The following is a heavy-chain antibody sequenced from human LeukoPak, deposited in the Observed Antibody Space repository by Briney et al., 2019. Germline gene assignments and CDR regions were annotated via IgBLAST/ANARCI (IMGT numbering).Heavy chain of an antibody. D-gene: IGHD2/OR15-2a*01. CDR3: VSFYETY. CDR1: GNYW. J-gene: IGHJ4*02. Sequence: GGSLRLSCAASGNYWMHWVRQAPGKGLVWVSHINSDGSWTSYADSEKGRFTISKDNAKNTVYLQMNSLRAEDTAVYYCVSFYETYWGRGTLVTVSS. V-gene: IGHV3-74*01. CDR2: INSDGSWT.